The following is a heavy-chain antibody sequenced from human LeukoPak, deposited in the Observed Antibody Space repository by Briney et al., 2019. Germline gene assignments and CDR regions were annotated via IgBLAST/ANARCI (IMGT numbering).Heavy chain of an antibody. CDR2: IIPIFGRA. CDR3: ARSDYYYYYMDV. V-gene: IGHV1-69*06. J-gene: IGHJ6*03. CDR1: GDTISAYS. Sequence: ASVKVSCKAAGDTISAYSLNWVRQAPGQGLEWMGGIIPIFGRAYYAQNLQGRVTITADKSTSTAYMELSSLGSEDTAMYYCARSDYYYYYMDVWGKGTTVTVSS.